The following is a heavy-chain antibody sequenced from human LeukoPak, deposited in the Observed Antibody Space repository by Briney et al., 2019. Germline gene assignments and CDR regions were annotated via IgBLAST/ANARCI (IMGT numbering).Heavy chain of an antibody. D-gene: IGHD6-6*01. Sequence: ASVKVSCMASGYTFTGYYMHWVRQAPGQGLEWMGWINPNSGGTNYAQKFQGRVTMTRDTSISTAYMELSRLRSDDTAVYYCARIGRGSSSSRGDYWGQGTLVTVSS. CDR1: GYTFTGYY. V-gene: IGHV1-2*02. CDR2: INPNSGGT. J-gene: IGHJ4*02. CDR3: ARIGRGSSSSRGDY.